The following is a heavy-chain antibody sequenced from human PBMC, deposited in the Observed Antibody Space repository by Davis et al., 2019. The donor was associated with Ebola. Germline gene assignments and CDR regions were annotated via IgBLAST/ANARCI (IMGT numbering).Heavy chain of an antibody. CDR3: AKVGRHYDFWSAKPGARYYYYGMDV. J-gene: IGHJ6*02. Sequence: GGSLRLSCSASGFTFSSYAMHWVRQAPGKGLEWVAVISYDGSNKYYADSVKGRFTISRDNSKNTLYLQMNSLRAEDTAVYYCAKVGRHYDFWSAKPGARYYYYGMDVWGQGTTVTVSS. V-gene: IGHV3-30-3*01. D-gene: IGHD3-3*01. CDR2: ISYDGSNK. CDR1: GFTFSSYA.